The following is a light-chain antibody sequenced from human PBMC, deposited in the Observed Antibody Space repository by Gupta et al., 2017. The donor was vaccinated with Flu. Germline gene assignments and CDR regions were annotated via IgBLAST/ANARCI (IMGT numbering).Light chain of an antibody. J-gene: IGLJ3*02. Sequence: FMLTQPQPVSESPGKTVTIYCNRDSGSIARNYVQWYQQRTGSSPTILIYEDNQRVPWVPDRFSGSFGRSSNSASLTISVLRPEDEADYYCQSYDSTNRWVFGGGTRLTVL. CDR1: SGSIARNY. CDR2: EDN. V-gene: IGLV6-57*01. CDR3: QSYDSTNRWV.